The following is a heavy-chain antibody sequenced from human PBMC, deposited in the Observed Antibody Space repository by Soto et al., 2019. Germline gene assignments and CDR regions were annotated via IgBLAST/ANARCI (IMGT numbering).Heavy chain of an antibody. CDR2: IYYSGST. V-gene: IGHV4-59*08. D-gene: IGHD6-6*01. J-gene: IGHJ6*03. CDR1: GGSISSYY. CDR3: ARGNVGAALISNYYYYYMDV. Sequence: PSETLSLTCTVSGGSISSYYWSWIRQPPGKGLEWIGYIYYSGSTNYDPSLKSRVTISVDTSKNQFSLKLSSVTAADTAVYYCARGNVGAALISNYYYYYMDVWGKGTTVTVSS.